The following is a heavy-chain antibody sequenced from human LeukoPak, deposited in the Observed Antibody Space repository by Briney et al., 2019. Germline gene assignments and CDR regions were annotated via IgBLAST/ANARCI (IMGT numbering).Heavy chain of an antibody. CDR2: IKSKTGGGTT. D-gene: IGHD3-10*01. J-gene: IGHJ4*02. CDR1: GFIFSNAW. V-gene: IGHV3-15*01. Sequence: GGSLRLSCAASGFIFSNAWMSWVRQTPGKGLEWVGRIKSKTGGGTTDYAAPVKGRFTISRDDSKNTLCLQMNSLKTEDTAVYYCTTGLQGTWGQGTLVTVSS. CDR3: TTGLQGT.